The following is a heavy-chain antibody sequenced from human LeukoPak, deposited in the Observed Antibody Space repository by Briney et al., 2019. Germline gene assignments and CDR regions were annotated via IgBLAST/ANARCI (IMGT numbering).Heavy chain of an antibody. CDR3: ARDREVRGVIGWFDP. V-gene: IGHV4-4*07. CDR1: GGSISSYY. D-gene: IGHD3-10*01. J-gene: IGHJ5*02. Sequence: SETLSLTCTVSGGSISSYYWSWIRQPAGKGLEWIGRIYTSGSTNYNPSLKSRVTMSVDTSKNQFSLKLSSVTAADTAVYYCARDREVRGVIGWFDPWGQGTLVTVSA. CDR2: IYTSGST.